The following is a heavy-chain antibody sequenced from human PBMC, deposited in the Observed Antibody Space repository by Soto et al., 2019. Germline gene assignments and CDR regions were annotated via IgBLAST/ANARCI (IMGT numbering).Heavy chain of an antibody. J-gene: IGHJ4*02. CDR3: ARGDGFMIMTTVTTHYFDY. V-gene: IGHV4-34*01. Sequence: QVQLQQWGAGLLKPSETLSLTCAVYGGSFSGYYWSWIRQPPGKGLEWIGEINHSGSTNYNPSLNSRVTISVDTSKNQFSRKLSSVTAADTAVYYCARGDGFMIMTTVTTHYFDYWCQGTLVTVSS. CDR2: INHSGST. D-gene: IGHD4-17*01. CDR1: GGSFSGYY.